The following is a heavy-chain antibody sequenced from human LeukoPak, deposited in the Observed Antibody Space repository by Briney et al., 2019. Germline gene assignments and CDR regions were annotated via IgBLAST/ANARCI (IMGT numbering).Heavy chain of an antibody. D-gene: IGHD3-22*01. CDR1: GGSISSYY. Sequence: PSETLSLTCTVSGGSISSYYWSRIRQPPGKGLEWIGYIYYSGSTNYNPSLKSRVTISVDTSKNQFSLKLSSVTAADTAVYYCARESWYYDSSGYLYNWFDPWGQGTLVTVSS. J-gene: IGHJ5*02. CDR3: ARESWYYDSSGYLYNWFDP. V-gene: IGHV4-59*01. CDR2: IYYSGST.